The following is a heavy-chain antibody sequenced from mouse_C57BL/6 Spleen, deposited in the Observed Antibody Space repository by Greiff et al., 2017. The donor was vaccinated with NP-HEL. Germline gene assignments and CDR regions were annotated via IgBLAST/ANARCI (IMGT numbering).Heavy chain of an antibody. CDR3: ASLLLNYAMDY. J-gene: IGHJ4*01. CDR2: ISYDGSN. Sequence: EVKLMESGPGLVKPSQSLSLTCSVTGYSITSGYYWNWIRQFPGNKLEWMGYISYDGSNNYNPSLKNRISITRDTSKNQFFLKLNSVTTEDTATYYCASLLLNYAMDYWGQGTSVTVSS. V-gene: IGHV3-6*01. CDR1: GYSITSGYY. D-gene: IGHD2-10*01.